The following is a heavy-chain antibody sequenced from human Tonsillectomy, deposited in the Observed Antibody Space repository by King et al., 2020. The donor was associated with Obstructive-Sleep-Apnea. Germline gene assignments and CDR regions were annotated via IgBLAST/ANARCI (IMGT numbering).Heavy chain of an antibody. Sequence: VQLVESGGGVVQPGRSLRLACAASGFNFSSYGMHWVRQAPGKGLEWGAVISYDGNNKYYADSVKGRFIVSRDNSENTVYLEMRSLRAEDTALYYCAKDEVAYCGGDCYFLFDYWGQGTLVTVSS. CDR1: GFNFSSYG. V-gene: IGHV3-30*18. CDR3: AKDEVAYCGGDCYFLFDY. D-gene: IGHD2-21*02. J-gene: IGHJ4*02. CDR2: ISYDGNNK.